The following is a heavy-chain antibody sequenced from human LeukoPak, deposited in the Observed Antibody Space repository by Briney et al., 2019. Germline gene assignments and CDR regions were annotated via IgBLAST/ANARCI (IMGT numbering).Heavy chain of an antibody. V-gene: IGHV3-23*01. J-gene: IGHJ4*02. CDR1: GFTLTSFA. CDR3: AKARYYYGSGDVFDY. Sequence: PAGSLSLSWAASGFTLTSFAMNWFRQAPGNGLTRLSAISGSGGSKYYAGSVKGRFTISRDNSKNTLYLQMNSLRAEDTAVYYCAKARYYYGSGDVFDYWGQGTLVTVSS. D-gene: IGHD3-10*01. CDR2: ISGSGGSK.